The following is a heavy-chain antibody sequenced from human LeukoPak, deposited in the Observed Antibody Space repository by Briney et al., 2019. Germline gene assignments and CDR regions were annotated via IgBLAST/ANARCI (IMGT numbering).Heavy chain of an antibody. CDR3: LRGDRRDY. V-gene: IGHV3-21*06. Sequence: PGGSLRLSCAASGFTFSNSWMHWVRQAPGKGLEWVSSIDSSGGYMFYADSVKGRFIISRDNAKDSLYLQMNSLRVEDTAVYYCLRGDRRDYWGQGTLVTVSS. CDR1: GFTFSNSW. J-gene: IGHJ4*02. CDR2: IDSSGGYM.